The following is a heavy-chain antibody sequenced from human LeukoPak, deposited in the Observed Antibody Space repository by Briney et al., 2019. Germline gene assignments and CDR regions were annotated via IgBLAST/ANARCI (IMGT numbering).Heavy chain of an antibody. CDR2: ISGSGGDT. D-gene: IGHD3-10*01. CDR3: ARRIGPGISAFDI. V-gene: IGHV3-23*01. CDR1: GFIFSNYA. J-gene: IGHJ3*02. Sequence: GGSLRLSCAASGFIFSNYAMYWVRQAPGKGLEWVSAISGSGGDTYYTDSLKGRFTISRDNSKNTLYVQMNSLRAEDTAIYYRARRIGPGISAFDIWGRGTILTVSS.